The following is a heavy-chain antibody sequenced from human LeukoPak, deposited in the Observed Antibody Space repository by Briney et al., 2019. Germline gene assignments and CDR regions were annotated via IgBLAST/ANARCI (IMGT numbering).Heavy chain of an antibody. Sequence: GGSLRLSCAASGFTFSSYAMSWVRQAPGKGLEWVSAISGSGGSTYYADSVKGRFTISRDNFKNTLYLQMNSLRAEDTAVYYCAKDRVGYSGYTSFFYWGQGTLVTVSS. J-gene: IGHJ4*02. CDR2: ISGSGGST. D-gene: IGHD5-12*01. CDR3: AKDRVGYSGYTSFFY. CDR1: GFTFSSYA. V-gene: IGHV3-23*01.